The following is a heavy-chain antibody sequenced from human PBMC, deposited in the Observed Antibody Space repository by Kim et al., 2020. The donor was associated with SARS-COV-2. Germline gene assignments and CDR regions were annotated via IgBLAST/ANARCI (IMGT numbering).Heavy chain of an antibody. D-gene: IGHD2-15*01. Sequence: GGSLRLSCAASGFTFSSFAMSWVRQAPGKGLEWVSSIGGGGGITKYEDSVKGRFTISRDNSKNTLYLQLNSLRAEDTAVYYCAMRGYCSGGTCSSFDYWGQGTLVTVSS. V-gene: IGHV3-23*01. J-gene: IGHJ4*02. CDR3: AMRGYCSGGTCSSFDY. CDR2: IGGGGGIT. CDR1: GFTFSSFA.